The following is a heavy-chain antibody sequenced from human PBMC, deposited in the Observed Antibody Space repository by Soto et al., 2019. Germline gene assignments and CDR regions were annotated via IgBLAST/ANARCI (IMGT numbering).Heavy chain of an antibody. CDR3: ARGTVYYCPNDKCGFFFDH. Sequence: QVQLQESGSGLLKPSQTLSLNCSVSGDSLRRGFHHWSWIRQTPGKGLQLIGYIDTNGDTHYDPSLMNRLNMPIVTTESRFSLKVTSVTAADTAVYYCARGTVYYCPNDKCGFFFDHWGQGALVTVTS. J-gene: IGHJ4*02. D-gene: IGHD2-8*01. V-gene: IGHV4-31*03. CDR2: IDTNGDT. CDR1: GDSLRRGFHH.